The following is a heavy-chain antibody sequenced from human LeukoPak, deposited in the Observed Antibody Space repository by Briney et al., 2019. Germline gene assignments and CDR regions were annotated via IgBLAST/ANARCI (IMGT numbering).Heavy chain of an antibody. D-gene: IGHD6-19*01. CDR1: GYAFTGYY. Sequence: GASVKVSCKASGYAFTGYYMHWVRQAPGQGLEWMGWINPNSGGTNYAQKFQGRVTMTRDTSISTAYMELSRLRSDDTAVYYCARPKYSSGWKYNWFDPWGQGTLVTVSS. CDR3: ARPKYSSGWKYNWFDP. J-gene: IGHJ5*02. CDR2: INPNSGGT. V-gene: IGHV1-2*02.